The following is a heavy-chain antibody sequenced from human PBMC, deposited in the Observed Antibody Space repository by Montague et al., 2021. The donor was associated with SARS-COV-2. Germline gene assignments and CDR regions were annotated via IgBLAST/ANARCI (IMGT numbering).Heavy chain of an antibody. Sequence: SETLSLTCTVSGSSISSSSYYWGWMRQPPGKGLEWIGSIYYSGSTYYNPSLKSRVTISVDTSKNQFSLKLSSVTAADTAVYYCARVGRQQLVRLSGMDVWGQGTTVTVSS. D-gene: IGHD6-13*01. CDR3: ARVGRQQLVRLSGMDV. CDR2: IYYSGST. CDR1: GSSISSSSYY. V-gene: IGHV4-39*07. J-gene: IGHJ6*02.